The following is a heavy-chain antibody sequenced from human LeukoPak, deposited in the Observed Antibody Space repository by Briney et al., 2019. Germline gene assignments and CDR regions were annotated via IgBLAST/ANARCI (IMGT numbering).Heavy chain of an antibody. Sequence: GRSLRLSCAASGFTFSSYAMHWVRQAPGKGLEWVAVISYDGSNKYYADSVKGRFTISRDNSKNTLYLQMNSLRAEDTAVYYCARDRSEGSGWYRALNYYYYGMDVWGQGTTVTVSS. CDR3: ARDRSEGSGWYRALNYYYYGMDV. CDR2: ISYDGSNK. V-gene: IGHV3-30*04. J-gene: IGHJ6*02. D-gene: IGHD6-19*01. CDR1: GFTFSSYA.